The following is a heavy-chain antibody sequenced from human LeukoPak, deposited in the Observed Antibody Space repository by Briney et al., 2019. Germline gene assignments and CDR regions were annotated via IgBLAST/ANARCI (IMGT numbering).Heavy chain of an antibody. D-gene: IGHD6-25*01. J-gene: IGHJ6*02. V-gene: IGHV4-59*12. CDR1: GGSISSYY. CDR2: IYYSGST. Sequence: PSETLSLTCTVSGGSISSYYWSWIRQPPGKGLEWIGYIYYSGSTNYNPSLKSRVTISVDTSKNQFSLKLSSVTAADTAVYYCARGNKAAYGMDVWGQGTTVTVSS. CDR3: ARGNKAAYGMDV.